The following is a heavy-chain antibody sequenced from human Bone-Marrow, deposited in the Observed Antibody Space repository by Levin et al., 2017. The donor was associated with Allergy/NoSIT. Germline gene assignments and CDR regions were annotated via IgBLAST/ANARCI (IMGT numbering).Heavy chain of an antibody. V-gene: IGHV3-30*18. CDR3: ANSVEGKIGDY. Sequence: GGSLRLSCAASGFSFSSSGMHWVRQAPGKGLEWVAVISNDGNIKYYADSVKGRFTISRDNSKNTLYLQMKSLRAEDTAVYHCANSVEGKIGDYWGQGTLVTVSS. D-gene: IGHD2-21*01. CDR1: GFSFSSSG. J-gene: IGHJ4*02. CDR2: ISNDGNIK.